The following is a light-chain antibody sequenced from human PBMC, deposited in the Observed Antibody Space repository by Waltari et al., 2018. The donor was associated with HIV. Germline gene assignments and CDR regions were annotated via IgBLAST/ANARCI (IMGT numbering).Light chain of an antibody. Sequence: DIQMTQSPSSLSASVGDGVTITCRASQSISKYLNWYQHKPGKAPKLLLQTTSSLQRGVPSRFRGSGSGTDFTLTISNLQFEDSATYYCQQSYTSPHTFGQGTNLEI. CDR2: TTS. J-gene: IGKJ2*01. CDR1: QSISKY. CDR3: QQSYTSPHT. V-gene: IGKV1-39*01.